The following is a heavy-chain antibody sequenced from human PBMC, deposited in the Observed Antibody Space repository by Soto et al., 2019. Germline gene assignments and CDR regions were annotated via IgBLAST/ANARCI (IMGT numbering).Heavy chain of an antibody. D-gene: IGHD5-12*01. V-gene: IGHV3-11*04. CDR2: ISSSGSTI. CDR3: ARDKKGIVATSFDY. CDR1: GFTFDDFA. J-gene: IGHJ4*02. Sequence: PGGSLRLSCAASGFTFDDFAMCWVRQVPGKGLEWVSYISSSGSTIYYADSVKGRFTISRDNAKNSLYLQMNSLRAEDTAVYYCARDKKGIVATSFDYWGQGTLVTVSS.